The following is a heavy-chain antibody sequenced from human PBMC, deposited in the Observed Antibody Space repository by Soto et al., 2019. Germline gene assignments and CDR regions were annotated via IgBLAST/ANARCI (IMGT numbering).Heavy chain of an antibody. CDR1: GFTFSSYA. CDR2: ISYDGSNK. CDR3: AKDCSQDVLLWFGELGG. J-gene: IGHJ4*02. D-gene: IGHD3-10*01. Sequence: PGGSLRLSCAASGFTFSSYAMHWVRQAPGKGLEWVAVISYDGSNKYYADSVKGRFTISRDNSKNTLYLQMNSLRAEDTAVYYCAKDCSQDVLLWFGELGGWGQGTLVTVSS. V-gene: IGHV3-30*04.